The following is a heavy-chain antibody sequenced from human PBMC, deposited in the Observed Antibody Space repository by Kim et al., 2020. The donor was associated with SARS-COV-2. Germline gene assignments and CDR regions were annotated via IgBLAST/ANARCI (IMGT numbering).Heavy chain of an antibody. CDR1: GFTFSSYG. CDR2: ISYDGSNK. Sequence: GGSLRLSCAASGFTFSSYGMHWVRQAPGKGLEWVAVISYDGSNKYYADSVKGRFTISRDNSKNTLYLQMNSLRAEDTAVYYCAKVGSGIAAAGRRYFDY. CDR3: AKVGSGIAAAGRRYFDY. J-gene: IGHJ4*01. V-gene: IGHV3-30*18. D-gene: IGHD6-13*01.